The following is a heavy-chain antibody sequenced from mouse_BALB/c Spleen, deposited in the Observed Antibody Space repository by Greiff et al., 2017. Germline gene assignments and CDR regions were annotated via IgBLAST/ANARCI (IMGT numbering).Heavy chain of an antibody. CDR3: ARPATMITTEDWYVDV. D-gene: IGHD2-4*01. Sequence: QVQLQQSGAELVRPGVSVKISCKGSGYTFTDYAMHWVKQSHAKSLEWIGVISTYYGDASYNQKFKGKATMTVDKSSSTAYMELARLTSEDSAIYYCARPATMITTEDWYVDVWGAGTTVTVSS. CDR1: GYTFTDYA. V-gene: IGHV1S137*01. J-gene: IGHJ1*01. CDR2: ISTYYGDA.